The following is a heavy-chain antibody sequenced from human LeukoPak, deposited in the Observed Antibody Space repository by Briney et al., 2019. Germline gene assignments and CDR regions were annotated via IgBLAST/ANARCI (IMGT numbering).Heavy chain of an antibody. D-gene: IGHD2-2*01. Sequence: GASVKVSCKASGYTFTGYYMHWVRQAPGQGLEWMGRINHNSGGTNYAQKFQGRVTMTRDTSISTAYMELSRLRSDDTAVYYCARVPAASFWFDPWGQGTLVTVSS. V-gene: IGHV1-2*06. CDR3: ARVPAASFWFDP. CDR1: GYTFTGYY. CDR2: INHNSGGT. J-gene: IGHJ5*02.